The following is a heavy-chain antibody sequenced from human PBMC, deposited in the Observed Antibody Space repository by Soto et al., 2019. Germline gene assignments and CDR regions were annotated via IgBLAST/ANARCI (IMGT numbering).Heavy chain of an antibody. Sequence: SETLSLTCAVSGYSIYSGYYWGWIRHPPGKGLEWIGSIYHSGSTYYNPSLKSRVTISVDTSKNQFSLKLSSVTAADTAVYYCGSEGGNPSILGDVGDWGQVTLVTVS. D-gene: IGHD3-16*01. CDR3: GSEGGNPSILGDVGD. CDR1: GYSIYSGYY. CDR2: IYHSGST. J-gene: IGHJ4*02. V-gene: IGHV4-38-2*01.